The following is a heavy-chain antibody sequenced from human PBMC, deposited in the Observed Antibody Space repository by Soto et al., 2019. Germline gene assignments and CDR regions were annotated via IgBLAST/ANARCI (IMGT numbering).Heavy chain of an antibody. CDR3: VRDLSDSSDYDAFDI. J-gene: IGHJ3*02. D-gene: IGHD3-22*01. CDR2: IYYSGST. V-gene: IGHV4-59*01. CDR1: GGSISSYY. Sequence: SETLSLTCTVSGGSISSYYWSWIRQPPGKGLEWIGYIYYSGSTNYNPSLKSRVTISVDTSKNQFSLKLSSVTAADTAVYYCVRDLSDSSDYDAFDIWGQGTMVTVSS.